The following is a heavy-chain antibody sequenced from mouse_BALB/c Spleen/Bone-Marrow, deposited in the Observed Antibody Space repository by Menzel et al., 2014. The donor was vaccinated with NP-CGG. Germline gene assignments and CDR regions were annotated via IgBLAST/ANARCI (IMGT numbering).Heavy chain of an antibody. Sequence: EVQLHQSGAELVKPGALVKLSCTASGFNIKDTYMHWVKQRPEQGLEWIGRIDPANGNTKYDPKFQGKATITADPSSNTAYLQLSSLTSEDTAVYYCARGLLQYYYAMDYWGQGTSVTVSS. V-gene: IGHV14-3*02. CDR1: GFNIKDTY. D-gene: IGHD2-3*01. J-gene: IGHJ4*01. CDR2: IDPANGNT. CDR3: ARGLLQYYYAMDY.